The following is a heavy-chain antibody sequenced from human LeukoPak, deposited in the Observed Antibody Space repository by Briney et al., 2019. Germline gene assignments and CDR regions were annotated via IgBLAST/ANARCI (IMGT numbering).Heavy chain of an antibody. CDR2: ISGSGGST. Sequence: GGSLRLSCAASGFTFSSYDMSWVRQAPGKGLEWVSAISGSGGSTYYADSVKGRFTISRDNSKNTLYLQMNSLRAEDTAVYYCAKVTTFYSSSWDYFDYWGKGTLVTVSS. V-gene: IGHV3-23*01. J-gene: IGHJ4*02. CDR1: GFTFSSYD. CDR3: AKVTTFYSSSWDYFDY. D-gene: IGHD6-13*01.